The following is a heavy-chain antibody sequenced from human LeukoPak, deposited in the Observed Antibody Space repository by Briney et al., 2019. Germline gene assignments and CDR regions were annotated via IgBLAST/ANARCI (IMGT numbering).Heavy chain of an antibody. CDR3: VTYYFDSSGPKKNY. J-gene: IGHJ4*02. D-gene: IGHD3-22*01. Sequence: SETLSLTCAVYGGSFSGYYWSWIRQPPGKGLEWTGEINHSGSTNYNPSLKSRVTISVDTSKNQFSLKLSSVTAADTAVYYCVTYYFDSSGPKKNYWGQGTLVTVSS. CDR2: INHSGST. CDR1: GGSFSGYY. V-gene: IGHV4-34*01.